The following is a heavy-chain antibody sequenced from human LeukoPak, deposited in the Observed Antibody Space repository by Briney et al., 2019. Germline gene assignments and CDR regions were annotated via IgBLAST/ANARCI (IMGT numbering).Heavy chain of an antibody. CDR2: INPNSGGT. CDR1: GYTFIGYY. D-gene: IGHD2-21*02. J-gene: IGHJ4*02. Sequence: ASVKVSCKASGYTFIGYYMHWVRQAPGQGLEWMGWINPNSGGTNYAQKFQGRVTMTRDRSISTAYMELSRLRSDDTAVYYCARDQRNCGGDCYQTGLIDYWGQGTLVTVSS. V-gene: IGHV1-2*02. CDR3: ARDQRNCGGDCYQTGLIDY.